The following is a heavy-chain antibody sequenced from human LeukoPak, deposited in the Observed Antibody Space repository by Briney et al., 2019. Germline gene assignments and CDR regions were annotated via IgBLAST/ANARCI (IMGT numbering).Heavy chain of an antibody. Sequence: PGGSLRLSCAASGFTFSSYEMNWVRQAPGKGLEWVSYISSSGGTIYYADSVKGRFTISRDNAKNSLYLQMNSLRAEDTAVYYCAREEWELLRYYYYYMDVWGKGTTVTVSS. CDR2: ISSSGGTI. CDR1: GFTFSSYE. J-gene: IGHJ6*03. D-gene: IGHD1-26*01. CDR3: AREEWELLRYYYYYMDV. V-gene: IGHV3-48*03.